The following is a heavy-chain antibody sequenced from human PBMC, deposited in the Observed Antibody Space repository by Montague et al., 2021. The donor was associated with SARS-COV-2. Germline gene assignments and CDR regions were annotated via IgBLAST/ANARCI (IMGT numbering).Heavy chain of an antibody. V-gene: IGHV3-23*01. CDR2: IFGSGAGT. Sequence: SLRLSFSASGFTFSNYAMSWVRQAPGKGLEWVSSIFGSGAGTYYADSVQGRFTISRDNSKNTVFLHMNSLTAEDTAVYYCAKNGGSGSLVYWYFDLWGRGTLVPVSS. CDR1: GFTFSNYA. D-gene: IGHD3-16*01. CDR3: AKNGGSGSLVYWYFDL. J-gene: IGHJ2*01.